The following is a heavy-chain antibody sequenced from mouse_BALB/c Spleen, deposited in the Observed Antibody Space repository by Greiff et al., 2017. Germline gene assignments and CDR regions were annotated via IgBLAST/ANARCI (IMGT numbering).Heavy chain of an antibody. Sequence: EVQLQQSGAELVRPGALVKLSCKASGFNIKDYYMHWVKQRPEQGLEWIGWIDPENGNTIYDPKFQGKASITADTSSNTAYLQLSSLTSEDTAVYYCAAYYGNYGLAYWGQGTLVTVSA. J-gene: IGHJ3*01. V-gene: IGHV14-1*02. D-gene: IGHD2-10*01. CDR1: GFNIKDYY. CDR2: IDPENGNT. CDR3: AAYYGNYGLAY.